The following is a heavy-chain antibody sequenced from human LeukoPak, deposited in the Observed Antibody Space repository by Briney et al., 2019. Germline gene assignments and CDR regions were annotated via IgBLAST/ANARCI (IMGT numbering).Heavy chain of an antibody. J-gene: IGHJ4*02. CDR2: ISYDGSNK. CDR3: ATPKGGSGSHRAPLEY. Sequence: PGGSLRLSCAASGFTFSSYGMHWVRQAPGKGLEWVAVISYDGSNKYYADSVKGRFTISRDNSKNTLYLQVNSLRAEDTAVYYCATPKGGSGSHRAPLEYWGQGTLVTVST. V-gene: IGHV3-30*03. CDR1: GFTFSSYG. D-gene: IGHD3-10*01.